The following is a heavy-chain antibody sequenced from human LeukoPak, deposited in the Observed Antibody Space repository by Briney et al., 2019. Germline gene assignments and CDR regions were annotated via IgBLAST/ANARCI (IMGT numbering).Heavy chain of an antibody. D-gene: IGHD4-11*01. Sequence: GASVKVSCKASGYTFTGYYMHWVRQTPGQGLEWMGRINPNSGGTNYAQKFQGRVTMTRDTSISTAYMELSRLRSDDTAVYYCARVYYSTLKPYYYGMDVWGQGTTVTVSS. V-gene: IGHV1-2*06. CDR1: GYTFTGYY. J-gene: IGHJ6*02. CDR3: ARVYYSTLKPYYYGMDV. CDR2: INPNSGGT.